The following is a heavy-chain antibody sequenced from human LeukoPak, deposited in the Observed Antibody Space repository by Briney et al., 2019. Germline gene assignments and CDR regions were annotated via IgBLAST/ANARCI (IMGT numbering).Heavy chain of an antibody. D-gene: IGHD6-13*01. CDR1: GFTFSSYA. CDR2: ISYNGNDK. Sequence: GGSLRLSCAASGFTFSSYAMHWVRQAPGKGLEWVSVISYNGNDKYYTDSVKGRFTISRDNSNNTLYLQMNSLRGEDTAVYYCARGDYGSTWYDFFFDYWGRGILVTVSS. V-gene: IGHV3-30*19. CDR3: ARGDYGSTWYDFFFDY. J-gene: IGHJ4*02.